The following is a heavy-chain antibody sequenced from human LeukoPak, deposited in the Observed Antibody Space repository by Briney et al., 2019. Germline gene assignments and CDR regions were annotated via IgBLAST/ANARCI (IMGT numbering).Heavy chain of an antibody. D-gene: IGHD6-13*01. J-gene: IGHJ5*02. Sequence: SETLPLTCAVSGGSISSSNWWSWVRQPPGKGLEWIGEIYHSGSTNYNPSLKSRVTKSVDKSKNQFSLKLSSVTAADTAVYYCARDEAAAGTGFDPWGQGTLVTVSS. CDR3: ARDEAAAGTGFDP. V-gene: IGHV4-4*02. CDR2: IYHSGST. CDR1: GGSISSSNW.